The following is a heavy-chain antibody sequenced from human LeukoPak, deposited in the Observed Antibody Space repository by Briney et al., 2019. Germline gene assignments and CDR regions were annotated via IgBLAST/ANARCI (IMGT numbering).Heavy chain of an antibody. J-gene: IGHJ4*02. CDR3: AKDRLPHYDFWSGYLDY. Sequence: GGSLRLSCAASGFTFSSYGMHWVRQALGKGLEWVAVISYDGSNKYYADSVKGRFTISRDNSKNTLYLQMNSLRAEDTAVYYCAKDRLPHYDFWSGYLDYWGQGTLVTVSS. D-gene: IGHD3-3*01. CDR2: ISYDGSNK. CDR1: GFTFSSYG. V-gene: IGHV3-30*18.